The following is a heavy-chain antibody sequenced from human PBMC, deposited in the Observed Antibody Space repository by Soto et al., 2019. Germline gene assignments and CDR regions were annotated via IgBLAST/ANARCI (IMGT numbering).Heavy chain of an antibody. V-gene: IGHV4-31*03. CDR2: IYYSWST. D-gene: IGHD3-3*01. J-gene: IGHJ6*02. CDR3: ARVARYDFWSGPLDYYGMDV. CDR1: GGSISSGGYY. Sequence: SETLSLTCTVSGGSISSGGYYWSWIRQHPGKGLEWIGYIYYSWSTYYNPSLKSRVTISVDTSKNQFSLKLSSVTAADTAVDYCARVARYDFWSGPLDYYGMDVWGQGTTVTVSS.